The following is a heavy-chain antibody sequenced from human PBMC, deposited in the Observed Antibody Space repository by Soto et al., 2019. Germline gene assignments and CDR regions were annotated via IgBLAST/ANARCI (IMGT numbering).Heavy chain of an antibody. CDR1: GFTFSDYY. CDR3: ASGTNGAFFVY. V-gene: IGHV3-11*01. Sequence: QVQLVESGGGLVKPGGSLRLSCAASGFTFSDYYMSWIRQAPGKGLEWVSYISSRSSTIFYADSVKGRFTISRDNVKNSLYLKMKSLRAEDTAVYYCASGTNGAFFVYWGQGILVTVSS. D-gene: IGHD2-8*01. CDR2: ISSRSSTI. J-gene: IGHJ4*02.